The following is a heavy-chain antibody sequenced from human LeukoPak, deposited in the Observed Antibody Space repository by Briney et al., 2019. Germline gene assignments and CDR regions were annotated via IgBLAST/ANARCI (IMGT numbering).Heavy chain of an antibody. Sequence: SETLSLTCAVYGGSFSGYYWSWIRQPPGKGLEWIGEINHSGSTNYNPSLKSRVTISVDTSKNQFSLKLSSVTAADTAVYYCARKKWFGERIYYYYYGMDVWGQGTTVTVSS. CDR2: INHSGST. D-gene: IGHD3-10*01. J-gene: IGHJ6*02. V-gene: IGHV4-34*01. CDR3: ARKKWFGERIYYYYYGMDV. CDR1: GGSFSGYY.